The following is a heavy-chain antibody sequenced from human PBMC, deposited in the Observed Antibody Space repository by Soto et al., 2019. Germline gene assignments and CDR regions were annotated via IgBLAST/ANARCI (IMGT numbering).Heavy chain of an antibody. V-gene: IGHV3-48*02. Sequence: PGGSLRLSCAASGFTFSSYSMNWVRQAPGKGLEWVLYISSSSSTIYYADSVKGRFTISRDNAKNSLYLQMNSLRDEDTAVYYCARAPWAVCISTSCYHYYYGMDVWGQGTTVTVSS. J-gene: IGHJ6*02. CDR1: GFTFSSYS. D-gene: IGHD2-2*01. CDR3: ARAPWAVCISTSCYHYYYGMDV. CDR2: ISSSSSTI.